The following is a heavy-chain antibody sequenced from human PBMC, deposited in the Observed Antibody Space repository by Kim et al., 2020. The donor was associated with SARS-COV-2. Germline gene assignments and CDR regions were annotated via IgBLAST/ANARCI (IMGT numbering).Heavy chain of an antibody. CDR1: GYTFTSYF. CDR3: ARDGRNNVYGALISYWYFDL. CDR2: INPSGGST. J-gene: IGHJ2*01. D-gene: IGHD4-17*01. Sequence: ASVKVSCKASGYTFTSYFLYWVRQAPGQGLEWMGIINPSGGSTSYAQNFQGRVTMTRDTSTSTVYMELSSLRSEDTAVYYCARDGRNNVYGALISYWYFDLWGRGTLVTVSS. V-gene: IGHV1-46*01.